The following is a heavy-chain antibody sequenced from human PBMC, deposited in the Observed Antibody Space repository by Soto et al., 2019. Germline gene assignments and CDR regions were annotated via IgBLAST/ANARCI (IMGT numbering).Heavy chain of an antibody. D-gene: IGHD3-10*01. CDR1: GGSISSSSYY. CDR2: IYYSGST. V-gene: IGHV4-39*01. J-gene: IGHJ4*02. CDR3: ARGVGYYGSGSPAGTLDY. Sequence: SETLSLTCTVSGGSISSSSYYWGWIRQPPGKGLEWIGSIYYSGSTYYNPSLKSRVTISVDTSKNQFSLKLSSVTAADTAVYYFARGVGYYGSGSPAGTLDYWGQGTLVTVSS.